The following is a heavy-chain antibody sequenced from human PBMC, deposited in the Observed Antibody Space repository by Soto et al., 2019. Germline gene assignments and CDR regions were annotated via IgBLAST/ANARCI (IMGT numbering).Heavy chain of an antibody. D-gene: IGHD6-19*01. V-gene: IGHV3-23*01. CDR2: ISGGGGDT. CDR1: GFTFSSYG. J-gene: IGHJ4*02. CDR3: AKRLAVAGTYDY. Sequence: EVQLLESGGGLVQPGGSLRLSCAASGFTFSSYGMGWVRQAPGKGLEWVSAISGGGGDTYYPESVKGRFTISRDKSKTALYLQLNGRRAEDRALYYCAKRLAVAGTYDYWGQGTLVPVSS.